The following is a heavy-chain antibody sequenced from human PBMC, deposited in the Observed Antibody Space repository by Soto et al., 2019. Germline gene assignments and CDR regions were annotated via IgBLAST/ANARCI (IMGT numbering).Heavy chain of an antibody. Sequence: SETLSLTCPVSGGSISSYYWSWIRQPPGKGLEWIGYIYYSGSTNYNPSLKSRVTISVDTSKNQFSLKLSSVTAADTAVYYCARSMVRGVSYAFDIWGQGTMVTV. D-gene: IGHD3-10*01. CDR1: GGSISSYY. V-gene: IGHV4-59*01. CDR2: IYYSGST. J-gene: IGHJ3*02. CDR3: ARSMVRGVSYAFDI.